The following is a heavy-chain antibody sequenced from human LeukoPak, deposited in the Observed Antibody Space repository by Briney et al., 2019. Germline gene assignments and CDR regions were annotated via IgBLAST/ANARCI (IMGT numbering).Heavy chain of an antibody. Sequence: GASVKVSCKASRYTFTRYYMHWVRQAPGQGLAGMGIINPSGGSTSYAQKFQGRVTMTRDMSTSTVYMELSSLRSEDTAVYYCARAITIFGVEGFDYWGQGTLVTVSS. CDR2: INPSGGST. J-gene: IGHJ4*02. CDR3: ARAITIFGVEGFDY. CDR1: RYTFTRYY. V-gene: IGHV1-46*01. D-gene: IGHD3-3*01.